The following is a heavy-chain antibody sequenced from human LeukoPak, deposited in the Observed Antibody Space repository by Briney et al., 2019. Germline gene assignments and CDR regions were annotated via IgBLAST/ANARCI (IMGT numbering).Heavy chain of an antibody. CDR1: GFTFSSYG. V-gene: IGHV3-30*18. CDR3: AKPREGSSSWYAAG. D-gene: IGHD6-13*01. CDR2: ISYDGSNN. J-gene: IGHJ4*02. Sequence: GGSLRLSCAASGFTFSSYGMHWVRQAPGKGLEWVAVISYDGSNNYYADSVKGRFTISRDNSKNTLYLQMNSLRAEDTAVYYCAKPREGSSSWYAAGWGQGTLVTVSS.